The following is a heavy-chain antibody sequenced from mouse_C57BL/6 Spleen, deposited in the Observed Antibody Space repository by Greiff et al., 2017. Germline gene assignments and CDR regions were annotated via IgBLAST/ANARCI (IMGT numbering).Heavy chain of an antibody. CDR2: IRLKSVNYAT. J-gene: IGHJ3*01. Sequence: EVKLEESGGGLVQPGGSMKLSCVASGFTFSNYWMNWVRQSPEKGLEWVAQIRLKSVNYATHYAEYVKGRFTISRDDSKSSVYLQMYNLRAEDTGSYYCTGALDWSWFAYWGQGTLVTVSA. V-gene: IGHV6-3*01. CDR3: TGALDWSWFAY. D-gene: IGHD4-1*01. CDR1: GFTFSNYW.